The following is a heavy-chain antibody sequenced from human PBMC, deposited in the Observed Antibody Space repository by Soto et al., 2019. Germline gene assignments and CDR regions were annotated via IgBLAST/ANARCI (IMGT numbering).Heavy chain of an antibody. CDR2: IYYSGST. CDR3: ARDDSSGWYGAYYYYGMDV. D-gene: IGHD6-19*01. CDR1: GGSISSGGYY. V-gene: IGHV4-31*03. J-gene: IGHJ6*02. Sequence: QVQLQESGPGLVKPSQTLSLTCTVSGGSISSGGYYWSWIRQHPGKGLEWIGYIYYSGSTHYNPSLKSRVTISVDTSKNQFSLKLSSVTAADTAVYYCARDDSSGWYGAYYYYGMDVWGQGTTVTVSS.